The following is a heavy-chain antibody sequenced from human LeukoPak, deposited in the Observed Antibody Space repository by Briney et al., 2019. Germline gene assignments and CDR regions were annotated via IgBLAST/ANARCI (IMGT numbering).Heavy chain of an antibody. J-gene: IGHJ3*02. CDR3: ARGGWELLMPHAFDI. CDR2: ISSSSSYI. V-gene: IGHV3-21*01. Sequence: GGSLRLSCAASGFTFSSYSMNWVRQAPGKGLEWVSSISSSSSYIYYADSVKGRFTISRDNAKNSLYLQMNSLRAEDTAVYYCARGGWELLMPHAFDIWGQGTMVTVSS. CDR1: GFTFSSYS. D-gene: IGHD1-26*01.